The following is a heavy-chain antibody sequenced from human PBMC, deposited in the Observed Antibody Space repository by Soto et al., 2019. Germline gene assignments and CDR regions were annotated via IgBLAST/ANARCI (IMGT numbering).Heavy chain of an antibody. CDR3: ARHRYSYGVYYFDY. D-gene: IGHD5-18*01. V-gene: IGHV4-59*08. J-gene: IGHJ4*02. CDR2: IYYSGST. Sequence: SETLSLTCIVSGGSISNYYWSWIRQPPGKGLEWIGYIYYSGSTNYNPSLTSRVTISVDTSKNQFSLKLSSVTAADTAVYYCARHRYSYGVYYFDYWCQGTLVTVSS. CDR1: GGSISNYY.